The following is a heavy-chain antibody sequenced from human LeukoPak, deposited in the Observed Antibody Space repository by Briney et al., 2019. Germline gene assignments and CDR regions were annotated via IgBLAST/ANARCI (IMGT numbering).Heavy chain of an antibody. Sequence: ASVKVSCKASGYTFTSYDINWVRQATGQGLEWMGWMNPNSGNTGYAQKFQGRVTMTRNTSISTAYMELSSLRSEDTAVYYCARINYYDSSGDYYYYMDVWGKGTTVTISS. CDR1: GYTFTSYD. D-gene: IGHD3-22*01. V-gene: IGHV1-8*01. J-gene: IGHJ6*03. CDR2: MNPNSGNT. CDR3: ARINYYDSSGDYYYYMDV.